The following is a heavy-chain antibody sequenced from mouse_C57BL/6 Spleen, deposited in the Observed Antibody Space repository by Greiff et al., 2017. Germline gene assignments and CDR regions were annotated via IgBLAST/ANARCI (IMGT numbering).Heavy chain of an antibody. J-gene: IGHJ1*03. Sequence: VQLLQPGAELVKPGASVKLSCKASGYTFTSYWMHWVRQRPGQGLEWIGMIHRSSGSTNYTEKFKSKATLTVDKSSSTVYMKLSRLPSEDSAVYFCARHEGTVVARNGYIDVWGTGTTVTVSS. CDR2: IHRSSGST. V-gene: IGHV1-64*01. CDR1: GYTFTSYW. D-gene: IGHD1-1*01. CDR3: ARHEGTVVARNGYIDV.